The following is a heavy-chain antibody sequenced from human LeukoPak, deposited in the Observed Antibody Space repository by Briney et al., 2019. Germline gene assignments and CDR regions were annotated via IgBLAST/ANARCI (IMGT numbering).Heavy chain of an antibody. Sequence: PGGSLRLSCAASGFTFSSYEMNWVRQAPGKGLEWVSYISSGSSSIFYADSVKGRFTISRDNAKNSLYLQMNSLRAEDTAVYYCANGPLYGAEYFQHWGQGTLVTVSS. D-gene: IGHD3-10*01. CDR2: ISSGSSSI. CDR3: ANGPLYGAEYFQH. V-gene: IGHV3-48*03. CDR1: GFTFSSYE. J-gene: IGHJ1*01.